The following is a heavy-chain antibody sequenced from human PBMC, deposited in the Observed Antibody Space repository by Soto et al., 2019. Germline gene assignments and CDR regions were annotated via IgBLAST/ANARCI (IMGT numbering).Heavy chain of an antibody. Sequence: QVQLVESGGGLVKPGGSLRLSCAASGFTFSDYYMSWIRQAPGKGLESLSYISGSSSDTKYADSVRGRFTISRDNAKNSLYLQMNSLRAEDTAFYSCATGPRRLSDWGQGTPVIVSS. D-gene: IGHD3-3*01. CDR3: ATGPRRLSD. V-gene: IGHV3-11*05. CDR1: GFTFSDYY. CDR2: ISGSSSDT. J-gene: IGHJ4*02.